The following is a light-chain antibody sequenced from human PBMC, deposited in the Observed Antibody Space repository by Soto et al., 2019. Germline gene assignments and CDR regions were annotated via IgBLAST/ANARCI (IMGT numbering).Light chain of an antibody. J-gene: IGKJ3*01. CDR3: HQYGRSPST. CDR1: QSVSANY. V-gene: IGKV3-20*01. CDR2: GAS. Sequence: EVVLTQSPATLSLSPGERATLSCRANQSVSANYLAWYQQKPGQAPRLLIYGASSSATPIPDSFSGSGSGTDFTLSISRLEPDDFAVFYCHQYGRSPSTFGPGTKVDIK.